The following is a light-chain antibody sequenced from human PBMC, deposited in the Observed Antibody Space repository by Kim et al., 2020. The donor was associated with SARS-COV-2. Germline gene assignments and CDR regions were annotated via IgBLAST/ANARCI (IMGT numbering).Light chain of an antibody. CDR2: DVS. J-gene: IGLJ2*01. CDR3: YSYAGSYVV. V-gene: IGLV2-11*01. Sequence: QSALTQPRSVSGSPGQSVTISCTGTSSDVGAYNYVSWYQQHPGKAPKLMIYDVSKRPSGVPNRFSGSKSGNTASLTISGLQAEDEADYYCYSYAGSYVVFGGGTQLTV. CDR1: SSDVGAYNY.